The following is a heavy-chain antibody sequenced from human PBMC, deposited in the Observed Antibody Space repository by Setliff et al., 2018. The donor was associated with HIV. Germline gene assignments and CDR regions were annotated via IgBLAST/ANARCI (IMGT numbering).Heavy chain of an antibody. Sequence: QTGGSLRLSCAASGFTFSNYAMSWVRQAPGKGLEWVSAISGGGGGTNYADSVRGRFTISRDNSNNTLYLHMNNLRADDTAVYYCTRGQRLTIFGVVIRRDWFDPWGQGTLVTVSS. J-gene: IGHJ5*02. CDR3: TRGQRLTIFGVVIRRDWFDP. CDR1: GFTFSNYA. D-gene: IGHD3-3*01. CDR2: ISGGGGGT. V-gene: IGHV3-23*01.